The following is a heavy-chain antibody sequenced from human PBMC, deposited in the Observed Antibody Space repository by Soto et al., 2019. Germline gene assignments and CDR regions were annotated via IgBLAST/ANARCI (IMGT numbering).Heavy chain of an antibody. CDR2: ISGSGGST. CDR1: GFTFSSYA. V-gene: IGHV3-23*01. Sequence: GGSLRLSCSASGFTFSSYAMSWVRQAPGKGLEWVSAISGSGGSTYYADSVKGRFTISRDNSKNTLYLQMNSLRAEDTAVYYCAKDITGTPYVLFDYWGQGTLVTVSS. D-gene: IGHD1-20*01. CDR3: AKDITGTPYVLFDY. J-gene: IGHJ4*02.